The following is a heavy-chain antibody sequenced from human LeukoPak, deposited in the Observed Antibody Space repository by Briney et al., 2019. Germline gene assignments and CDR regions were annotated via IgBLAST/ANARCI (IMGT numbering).Heavy chain of an antibody. CDR2: IYYSGST. Sequence: SETLSLTCTVSVGSVSSGFYYWSWIRQPPGKGLEWIGYIYYSGSTNYNPSLKSRVTISVDTSKNQFSLKLRSVTAADTAVYYCARTDALYCSSTSCYDYWGQGTLVTVSS. CDR1: VGSVSSGFYY. D-gene: IGHD2-2*01. V-gene: IGHV4-61*01. CDR3: ARTDALYCSSTSCYDY. J-gene: IGHJ4*02.